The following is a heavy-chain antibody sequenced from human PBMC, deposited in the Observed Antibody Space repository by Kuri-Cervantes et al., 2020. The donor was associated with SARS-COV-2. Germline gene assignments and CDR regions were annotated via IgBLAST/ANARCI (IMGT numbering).Heavy chain of an antibody. V-gene: IGHV4-61*09. J-gene: IGHJ4*02. Sequence: SETLSLTCTASGGTISTDSYYWSWIRQPAGKGLEWLGDTNTSGSTNYNPSLKGRVTVSVDMSNNQFSQKMSSVTAANTAVYYSAGALAYYSNSSGFPYYFDSWGRGTLVTVSS. D-gene: IGHD3-22*01. CDR3: AGALAYYSNSSGFPYYFDS. CDR1: GGTISTDSYY. CDR2: TNTSGST.